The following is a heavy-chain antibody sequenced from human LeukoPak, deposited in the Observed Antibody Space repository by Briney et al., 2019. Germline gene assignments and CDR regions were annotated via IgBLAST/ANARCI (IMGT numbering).Heavy chain of an antibody. V-gene: IGHV3-30*18. J-gene: IGHJ6*04. Sequence: GGSLRLSCAASGFTFSTYDMHWVRQAPGKGLEWVAVISYDGSNKYYADSVKGRFTISRDNSKNTLYLQMNSLRAEDTAVYYCAELGITMIGGVWGKGTTVTISS. CDR3: AELGITMIGGV. CDR1: GFTFSTYD. CDR2: ISYDGSNK. D-gene: IGHD3-10*02.